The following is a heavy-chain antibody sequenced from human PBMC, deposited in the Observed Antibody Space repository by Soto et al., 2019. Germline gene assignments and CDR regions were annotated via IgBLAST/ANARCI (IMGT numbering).Heavy chain of an antibody. V-gene: IGHV3-11*06. D-gene: IGHD3-3*01. J-gene: IGHJ6*02. Sequence: AGGSLRLSCAASGFAGRDYYMSWSSRGPGKGLWGVSYISSSSYTNYADSVKGRFTISRDNDKNSLYLQMNSLRAEDTAVYYCARDQWVFGSAYVEAYYYYYGMDVWVQGTTVTVYS. CDR3: ARDQWVFGSAYVEAYYYYYGMDV. CDR1: GFAGRDYY. CDR2: ISSSSYT.